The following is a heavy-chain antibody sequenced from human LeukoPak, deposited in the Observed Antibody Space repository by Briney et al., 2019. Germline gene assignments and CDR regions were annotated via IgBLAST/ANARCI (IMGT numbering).Heavy chain of an antibody. V-gene: IGHV1-69*13. CDR1: GGTFSSYA. Sequence: ASVKVSCKASGGTFSSYAISWVRQAPGQGLEWMGGIIPIFGTANCAQKFQGRVTMTADESTSTAYMERSSLRSDDTAVYYCVREENWFDPWGQGTLVTVSS. J-gene: IGHJ5*02. CDR3: VREENWFDP. CDR2: IIPIFGTA.